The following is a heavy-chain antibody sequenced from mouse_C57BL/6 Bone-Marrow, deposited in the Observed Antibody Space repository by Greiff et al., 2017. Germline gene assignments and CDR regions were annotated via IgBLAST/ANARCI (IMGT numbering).Heavy chain of an antibody. CDR2: IYPTSGRT. Sequence: QVQLQQPGAELVKPGASVKMSCKASGYTFTSYWITWVKQRPGQGLEWIGDIYPTSGRTNYNEKFKSKAILTVDTASNPAYMQLSSLTSEDSAVFDCARSGPLGRSFDYWGQGTTLTVSS. J-gene: IGHJ2*01. CDR1: GYTFTSYW. D-gene: IGHD4-1*01. CDR3: ARSGPLGRSFDY. V-gene: IGHV1-55*01.